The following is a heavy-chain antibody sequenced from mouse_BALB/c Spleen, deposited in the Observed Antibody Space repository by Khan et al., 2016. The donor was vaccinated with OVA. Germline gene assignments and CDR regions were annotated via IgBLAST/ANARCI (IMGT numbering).Heavy chain of an antibody. D-gene: IGHD1-1*01. CDR2: IWGGGST. V-gene: IGHV2-6-5*01. CDR1: GFSLTDYG. CDR3: AKGLWSYYLDLDY. Sequence: QVQLKQSGPGLVAPSQSLSITCTVSGFSLTDYGVSWIRQPPGKGLEWLGVIWGGGSTYFNSALNSSLSIRKDNSKSQVFLKMNRLQTDDTAMYDCAKGLWSYYLDLDYWGQGTSVTVSS. J-gene: IGHJ4*01.